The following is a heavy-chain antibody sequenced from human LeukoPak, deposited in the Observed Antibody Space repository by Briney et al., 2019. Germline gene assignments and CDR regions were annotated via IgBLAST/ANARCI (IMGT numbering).Heavy chain of an antibody. V-gene: IGHV3-48*01. D-gene: IGHD2-2*01. J-gene: IGHJ5*02. Sequence: GGSLRLSCAASGFTFSSYSMNWVRQAPGKGLEWVSYISSSSTIYYADSVKGRFTISRDNAKNSLYLQMDSLRAEDTAVYYCARAGRGYCSSTSCFNWFDPWGQGTLVTVSS. CDR3: ARAGRGYCSSTSCFNWFDP. CDR1: GFTFSSYS. CDR2: ISSSSTI.